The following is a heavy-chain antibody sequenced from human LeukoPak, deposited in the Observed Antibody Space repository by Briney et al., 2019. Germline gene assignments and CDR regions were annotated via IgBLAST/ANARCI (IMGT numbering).Heavy chain of an antibody. Sequence: GGSLRLSCVASGFTFSSYGMHRVRQAPGKGLEWVALMWYDGSNKYYADSVKGRFTISRDNSKNTLFLQMSSLRAEDTAVYYCARDLAMYYYDSSGCLDYWGQGTLVTVSS. D-gene: IGHD3-22*01. V-gene: IGHV3-33*01. CDR3: ARDLAMYYYDSSGCLDY. CDR1: GFTFSSYG. J-gene: IGHJ4*02. CDR2: MWYDGSNK.